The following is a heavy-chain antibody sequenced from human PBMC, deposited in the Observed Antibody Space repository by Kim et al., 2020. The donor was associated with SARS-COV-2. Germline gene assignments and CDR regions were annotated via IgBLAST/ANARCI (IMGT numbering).Heavy chain of an antibody. CDR1: GYTFTTYD. J-gene: IGHJ3*01. V-gene: IGHV7-4-1*02. CDR2: INTNPGNP. Sequence: ASVKVSCKASGYTFTTYDMNWVRQAPGQGLEWMGWINTNPGNPMYAQGFTGRFVFSLDTSVTTAYLQISSLKAEDTAVYYCARGANWGRRTDGFDLWGQGTMVTVSS. CDR3: ARGANWGRRTDGFDL. D-gene: IGHD7-27*01.